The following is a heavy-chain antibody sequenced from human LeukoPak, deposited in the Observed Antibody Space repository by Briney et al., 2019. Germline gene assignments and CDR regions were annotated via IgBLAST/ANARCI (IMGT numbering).Heavy chain of an antibody. Sequence: SETLSLTCTVSGGSISSIIYYWGWIRQPPGKGLEWIGTIYYSGSTYYNVSLKSRVTISVDTSRNQFSLKLSSVTAADTAVYYCARHSRSVDYGSGSYPWDYWGQGTLVTVCS. D-gene: IGHD3-10*01. CDR2: IYYSGST. J-gene: IGHJ4*02. CDR1: GGSISSIIYY. V-gene: IGHV4-39*01. CDR3: ARHSRSVDYGSGSYPWDY.